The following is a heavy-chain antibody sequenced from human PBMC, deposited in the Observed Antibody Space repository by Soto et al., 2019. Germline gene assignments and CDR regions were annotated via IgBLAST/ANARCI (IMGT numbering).Heavy chain of an antibody. J-gene: IGHJ5*02. CDR1: GFTFSDYY. CDR2: ITGGGNT. Sequence: VQLVESGGGLVKPGGSLRLSCAASGFTFSDYYMSWIRQAPGKGLEWVSGITGGGNTYYADSVKGRFTISRDNSKSTLYLQMNSLRADDTAIYYCANPGGAAATTGPILRYFDPWGQGTLVTVSS. D-gene: IGHD6-13*01. CDR3: ANPGGAAATTGPILRYFDP. V-gene: IGHV3-23*04.